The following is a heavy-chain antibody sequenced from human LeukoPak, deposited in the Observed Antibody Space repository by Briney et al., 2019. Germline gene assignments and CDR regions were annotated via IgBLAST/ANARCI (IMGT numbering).Heavy chain of an antibody. CDR2: ISYDGSKK. CDR1: GFTFSSYA. J-gene: IGHJ4*02. CDR3: ARPMYCTNGVCYVHVY. Sequence: GGSLRLSCAASGFTFSSYAMHWVRQAPGKGLEWAAVISYDGSKKYYADSVKGRFTISRDNSKNTLYLQMNSLRAEGTAVYYCARPMYCTNGVCYVHVYWGQGTLVTVSS. V-gene: IGHV3-30*01. D-gene: IGHD2-8*01.